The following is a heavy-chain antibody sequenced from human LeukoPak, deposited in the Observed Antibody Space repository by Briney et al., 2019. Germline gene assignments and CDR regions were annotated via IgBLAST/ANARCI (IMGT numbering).Heavy chain of an antibody. J-gene: IGHJ5*02. D-gene: IGHD2-15*01. V-gene: IGHV3-21*01. CDR3: ARSLKWYCSGGSCYSAPSTSDFNWFDP. CDR1: EFAFSSYS. Sequence: GGSLRLSCAASEFAFSSYSMSWVRQAPGKGLQWVSSISSSVDFFSYEDSLKGRFTISRDNARNSLYLQMNSLRAEDTAMYYCARSLKWYCSGGSCYSAPSTSDFNWFDPWGQGTLVTVSS. CDR2: ISSSVDFF.